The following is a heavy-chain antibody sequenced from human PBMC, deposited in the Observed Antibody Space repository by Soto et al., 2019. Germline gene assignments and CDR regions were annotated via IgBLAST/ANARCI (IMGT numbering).Heavy chain of an antibody. D-gene: IGHD3-10*01. Sequence: SLRLSCAASGFDFSNAWMSWVRQTPGKGLEWVGRSRGKRSGGTADYAEPVKGRFAISRDESKDTLFLQMDTLKTEDTAVYFCVLEGANYGYHSLDPWGQGTLVTVSS. V-gene: IGHV3-15*01. J-gene: IGHJ5*02. CDR1: GFDFSNAW. CDR3: VLEGANYGYHSLDP. CDR2: SRGKRSGGTA.